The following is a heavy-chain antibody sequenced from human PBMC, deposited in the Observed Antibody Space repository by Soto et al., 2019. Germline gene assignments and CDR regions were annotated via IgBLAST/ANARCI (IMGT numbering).Heavy chain of an antibody. Sequence: QVQLVQSGAEVKKPGSSVKVSCKASGGTFSSYGISWARQAPGQGLEWMGGIIPIFGTADYARKFQARVTSTGEESTSAASMWLGSLRSEDTAVYSCASVANYYGSPQVLSAMDVWGQGTTVTVSS. J-gene: IGHJ6*02. D-gene: IGHD3-10*01. V-gene: IGHV1-69*12. CDR3: ASVANYYGSPQVLSAMDV. CDR1: GGTFSSYG. CDR2: IIPIFGTA.